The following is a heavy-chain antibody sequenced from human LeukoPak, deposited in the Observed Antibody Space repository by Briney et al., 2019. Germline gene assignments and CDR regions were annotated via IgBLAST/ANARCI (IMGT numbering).Heavy chain of an antibody. D-gene: IGHD5-12*01. CDR3: ARWLRFAYYFDY. V-gene: IGHV4-59*08. CDR2: ISYSGNT. CDR1: GGSINSYY. Sequence: ASETLSLTCTVSGGSINSYYWSWIRRPPGKGLEWIGYISYSGNTNYNPSLESRLTISVDTSKNQFSLKLSSVTAADTAVYYCARWLRFAYYFDYWGQGTLVTVSS. J-gene: IGHJ4*02.